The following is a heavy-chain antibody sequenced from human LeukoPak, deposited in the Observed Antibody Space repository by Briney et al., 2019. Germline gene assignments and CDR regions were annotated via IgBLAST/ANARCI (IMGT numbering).Heavy chain of an antibody. J-gene: IGHJ4*02. D-gene: IGHD6-19*01. Sequence: GGSLRLSCAASGFTFSGSAMHWVRQAPGKGLEWVGRIRSKANSYATAYAASVKGRFTISRDDSKNTAYLQMNSQKIEDTAVYYCTRPYSSGYYWGQGTLVTVSS. CDR2: IRSKANSYAT. CDR1: GFTFSGSA. CDR3: TRPYSSGYY. V-gene: IGHV3-73*01.